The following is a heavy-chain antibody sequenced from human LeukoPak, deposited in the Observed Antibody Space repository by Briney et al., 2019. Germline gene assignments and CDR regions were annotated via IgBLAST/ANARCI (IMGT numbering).Heavy chain of an antibody. CDR3: AKGRRDSYGYGGQDY. V-gene: IGHV3-9*01. CDR1: GFTFDDYA. D-gene: IGHD5-18*01. Sequence: PGRSLRLSCAASGFTFDDYAMHWVRQAPGKGLEWVSGISWNSGSIGYADPVKGRFTISRDNAKNSLYLQMNSLRAEDTALYYCAKGRRDSYGYGGQDYWGQGTLVTVSS. CDR2: ISWNSGSI. J-gene: IGHJ4*02.